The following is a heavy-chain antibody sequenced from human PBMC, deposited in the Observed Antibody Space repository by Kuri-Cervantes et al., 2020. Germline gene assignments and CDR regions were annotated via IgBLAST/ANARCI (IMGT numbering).Heavy chain of an antibody. CDR2: IFSNDEK. CDR3: ARTAYGGNSAFEY. J-gene: IGHJ4*02. CDR1: GFSLTTSGMD. V-gene: IGHV2-26*01. D-gene: IGHD4-23*01. Sequence: SGPTLVKPTETLTLTCTFSGFSLTTSGMDVSWIRQPPGKALEWLAHIFSNDEKSYSTSLKSRLTISKDTSKNQVVLTMTNMDPVDTATYYCARTAYGGNSAFEYWGQGTLVTVSS.